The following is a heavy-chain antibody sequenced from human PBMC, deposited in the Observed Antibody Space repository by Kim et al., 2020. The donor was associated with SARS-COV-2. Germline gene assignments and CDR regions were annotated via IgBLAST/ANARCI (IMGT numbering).Heavy chain of an antibody. CDR2: IYHSGTT. Sequence: SETLSLTCAVSGGSISTINWWSWVRQPPGKGLEWIGEIYHSGTTTYNPSLESRVSISVDKSKNQFSLQLSSVTAADTAVYYCARDRPHTYGSGTYMDVWGQGTTVTVSS. CDR3: ARDRPHTYGSGTYMDV. J-gene: IGHJ6*02. CDR1: GGSISTINW. V-gene: IGHV4-4*02. D-gene: IGHD3-10*01.